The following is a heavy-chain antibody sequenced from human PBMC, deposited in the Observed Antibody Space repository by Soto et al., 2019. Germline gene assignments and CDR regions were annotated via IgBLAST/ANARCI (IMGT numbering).Heavy chain of an antibody. V-gene: IGHV1-2*02. CDR2: INPNNGVT. Sequence: QVQLVQSGAEVKKPGASVKVSCKASGYTFTDYYMNWVRQAPGQGLEWMGWINPNNGVTNYAQKLQGRVTMTRDTSISTAYMDLSRLRSDDTALYYCARGALTVANWFDPWGQGPQVTVSS. J-gene: IGHJ5*02. CDR3: ARGALTVANWFDP. CDR1: GYTFTDYY. D-gene: IGHD6-19*01.